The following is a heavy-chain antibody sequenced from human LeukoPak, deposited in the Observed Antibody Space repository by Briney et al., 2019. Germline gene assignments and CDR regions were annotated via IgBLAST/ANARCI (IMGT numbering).Heavy chain of an antibody. V-gene: IGHV3-7*01. D-gene: IGHD6-19*01. CDR2: IKQDGSEK. CDR1: GIILSSYW. J-gene: IGHJ5*01. Sequence: GGSLRLSCAASGIILSSYWMSWVRQAPGKGLEWVANIKQDGSEKWYVDSVKGRFTISRDNAKSSLYLQMNSLRVEDTAVYYCAREFRSGYNSRWFDYWGQETLVTVSS. CDR3: AREFRSGYNSRWFDY.